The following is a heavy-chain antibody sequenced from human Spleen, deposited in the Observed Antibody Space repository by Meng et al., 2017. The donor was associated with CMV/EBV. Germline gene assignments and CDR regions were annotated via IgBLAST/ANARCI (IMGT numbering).Heavy chain of an antibody. CDR1: GFTFSSYW. CDR3: ARDATLPDY. V-gene: IGHV3-7*01. Sequence: GGSLRLSCAASGFTFSSYWMSWVRQAPGKGLEWVANIKQDGSEKYYVDSVKGRFTISRDNAKNTLYLQMDSLRAEDTAMYYCARDATLPDYWGQGTLVTVSS. J-gene: IGHJ4*02. CDR2: IKQDGSEK. D-gene: IGHD2-2*01.